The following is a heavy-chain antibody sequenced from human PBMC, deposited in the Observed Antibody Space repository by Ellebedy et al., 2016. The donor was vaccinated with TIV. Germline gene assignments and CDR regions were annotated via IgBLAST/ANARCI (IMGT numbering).Heavy chain of an antibody. CDR3: ARDPTRSGWFDP. CDR2: IYGGDST. Sequence: GESLKISCAASGFTVSGNYMTWVRQAPGKGLEWVSTIYGGDSTYYADSVKGRFTISRDNSKKTVYLQMDSLRVEDPAVYYCARDPTRSGWFDPWGQGTLVTVSS. J-gene: IGHJ5*02. CDR1: GFTVSGNY. V-gene: IGHV3-66*01. D-gene: IGHD3-10*01.